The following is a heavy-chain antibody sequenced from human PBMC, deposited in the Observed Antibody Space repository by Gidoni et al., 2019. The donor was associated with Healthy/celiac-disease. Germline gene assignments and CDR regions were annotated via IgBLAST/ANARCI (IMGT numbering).Heavy chain of an antibody. J-gene: IGHJ3*02. V-gene: IGHV4-39*07. CDR1: GGPISSSSYS. Sequence: QLQLQESGPGLVKPSETLSLTCTVSGGPISSSSYSWGWIRQPPGKGLEWIGSIYYSGSNYYNPSLKSRVTISVDTSKNQFSLKLSSVTAADTAVYYCARDGLVLRYFDWLPLGAFDIWGQGTMVTVSS. CDR2: IYYSGSN. D-gene: IGHD3-9*01. CDR3: ARDGLVLRYFDWLPLGAFDI.